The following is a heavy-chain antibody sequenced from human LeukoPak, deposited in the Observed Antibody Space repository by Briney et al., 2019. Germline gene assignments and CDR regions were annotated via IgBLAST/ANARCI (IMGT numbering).Heavy chain of an antibody. CDR3: ARHPLSAMVRGLDY. CDR2: ISGSGGGT. CDR1: GFTFSSYA. V-gene: IGHV3-23*01. D-gene: IGHD3-10*01. Sequence: PGGSLRLSCAASGFTFSSYAMSWVRQAPGKGLEWVSGISGSGGGTNNADSVKGRFTISRDNSKNTLYLQMNSLTVEDTAVYYCARHPLSAMVRGLDYWGQGTLVTVSS. J-gene: IGHJ4*02.